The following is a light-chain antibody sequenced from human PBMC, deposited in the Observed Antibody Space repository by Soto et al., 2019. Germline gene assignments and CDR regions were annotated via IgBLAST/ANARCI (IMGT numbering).Light chain of an antibody. V-gene: IGLV2-11*01. J-gene: IGLJ2*01. CDR2: DVS. Sequence: QSALTQPRSVSGSPGQSVTISCSGTSSDVGGYNSVSWYQQHPGKAPKLMLCDVSKRPSGVPDRFSGSKSGNTASLTISGLQAEDEADYFCCSYAGSYTLVFGGGTKLTVL. CDR1: SSDVGGYNS. CDR3: CSYAGSYTLV.